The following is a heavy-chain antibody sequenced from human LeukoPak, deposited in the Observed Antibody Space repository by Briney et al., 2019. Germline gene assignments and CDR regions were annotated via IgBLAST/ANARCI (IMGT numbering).Heavy chain of an antibody. Sequence: PSETLSLTCAVYGGSFSGYYWSWIRQPPGKGLEWIGEINHSGSTNYNPSLKSRVTISVDTSKNQFSLKLSSVTAADTAVYYCARDRGTWNDDGFDYWGQGTLVTISS. D-gene: IGHD1-1*01. CDR3: ARDRGTWNDDGFDY. CDR1: GGSFSGYY. J-gene: IGHJ4*02. V-gene: IGHV4-34*01. CDR2: INHSGST.